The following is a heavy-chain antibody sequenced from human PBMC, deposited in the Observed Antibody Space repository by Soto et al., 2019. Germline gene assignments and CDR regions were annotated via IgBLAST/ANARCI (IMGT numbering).Heavy chain of an antibody. V-gene: IGHV3-33*08. CDR3: ARDPRTIYAPYYYYYMDV. J-gene: IGHJ6*03. CDR1: GFTFSNAW. CDR2: IWYDGSNK. D-gene: IGHD3-10*01. Sequence: GGSLRLSCAASGFTFSNAWINWVRQAPGKGLEWVAVIWYDGSNKYYADSVKGRFTTSRDNSKNTLYLQMNSLRAEDTAVYYCARDPRTIYAPYYYYYMDVWGKGTTVTVSS.